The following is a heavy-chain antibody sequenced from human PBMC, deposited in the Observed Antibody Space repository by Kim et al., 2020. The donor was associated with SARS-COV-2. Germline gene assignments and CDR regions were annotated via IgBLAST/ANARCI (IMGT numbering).Heavy chain of an antibody. CDR3: ARNDGGVAAQVDY. V-gene: IGHV1-2*02. D-gene: IGHD2-8*02. Sequence: YAQKFRGRVTITRDQSSSTAYMELSRLRSDDTAVYYCARNDGGVAAQVDYWGQGTLVTVSS. J-gene: IGHJ4*02.